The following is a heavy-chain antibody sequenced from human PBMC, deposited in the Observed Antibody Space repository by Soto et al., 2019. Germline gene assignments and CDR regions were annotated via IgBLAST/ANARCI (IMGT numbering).Heavy chain of an antibody. J-gene: IGHJ6*02. V-gene: IGHV1-18*01. D-gene: IGHD3-3*01. CDR3: ARDPTLEWLFVYYGMDV. CDR1: GYTFTSYG. CDR2: ISAYNGNT. Sequence: GASVKVSCKASGYTFTSYGISWVRQAPGQGLEWMGWISAYNGNTNYAQKLQGRVTMTTDTSTSTAYMELRSLRSDDTAVYYCARDPTLEWLFVYYGMDVWGQGTTVTSP.